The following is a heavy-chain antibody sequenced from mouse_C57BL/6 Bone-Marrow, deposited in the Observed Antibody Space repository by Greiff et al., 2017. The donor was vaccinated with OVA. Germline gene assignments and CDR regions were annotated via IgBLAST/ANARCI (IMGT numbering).Heavy chain of an antibody. D-gene: IGHD1-1*01. CDR1: GYTFTSYW. CDR2: IHPNSGST. J-gene: IGHJ3*01. Sequence: QVQLQQPGAELVKPGASVKLSCKASGYTFTSYWMHWVKQRPGQGLEWIGMIHPNSGSTNYNEKFKSKATLTVDKSSSTAYMQLSSLTSEDTAVYYCERDGDYCSGYPAWFAYWGQGTLVTVSA. V-gene: IGHV1-64*01. CDR3: ERDGDYCSGYPAWFAY.